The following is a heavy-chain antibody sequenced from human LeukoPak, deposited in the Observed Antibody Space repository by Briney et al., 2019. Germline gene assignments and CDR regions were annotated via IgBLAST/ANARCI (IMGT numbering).Heavy chain of an antibody. D-gene: IGHD1-1*01. V-gene: IGHV3-21*01. CDR2: IGHFTGDI. Sequence: GGSLRLSCVATGFTFKSSSMSWVRQAPGKGLEWVAFIGHFTGDIFYADSVKGRFNISRDDAKDSVYLQMNSLRVDDTAVYFCARDPYTGSMFDYWGHGTLVTVSS. J-gene: IGHJ4*01. CDR3: ARDPYTGSMFDY. CDR1: GFTFKSSS.